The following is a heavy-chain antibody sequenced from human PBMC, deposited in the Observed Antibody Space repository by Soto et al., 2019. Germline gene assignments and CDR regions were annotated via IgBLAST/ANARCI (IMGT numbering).Heavy chain of an antibody. D-gene: IGHD4-17*01. J-gene: IGHJ3*02. CDR1: GFTFSYYT. Sequence: EVQLVESGGRLVKPGESLRLSCVASGFTFSYYTMNWVRQAPGKGLEWVSAISSSSSHKYSADSVRGRFTFSRDNANNSLYLQMNNLRVEDTAIYYCASLRSDAFDIWGQGTLVTVSS. CDR2: ISSSSSHK. V-gene: IGHV3-21*02. CDR3: ASLRSDAFDI.